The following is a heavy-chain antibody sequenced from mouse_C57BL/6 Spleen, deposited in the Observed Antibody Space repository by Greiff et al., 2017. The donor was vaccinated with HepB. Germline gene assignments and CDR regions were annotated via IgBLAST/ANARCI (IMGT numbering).Heavy chain of an antibody. J-gene: IGHJ3*01. V-gene: IGHV1-52*01. Sequence: QVQLQQSGAELVRPGSSVKLSCKASGYTFTSYWMHWVKQRPIQGLEWIGNIDPSDSETHYNQKFKDKATLTVDKSSSTAYMQLSSLTSEDSAVYYCAIYSNYVAWFAYWGQGTLVTVSA. CDR2: IDPSDSET. CDR1: GYTFTSYW. CDR3: AIYSNYVAWFAY. D-gene: IGHD2-5*01.